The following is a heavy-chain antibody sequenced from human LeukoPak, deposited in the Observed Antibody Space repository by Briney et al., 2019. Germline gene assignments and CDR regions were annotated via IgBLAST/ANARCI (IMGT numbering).Heavy chain of an antibody. V-gene: IGHV3-23*01. J-gene: IGHJ4*02. Sequence: GGSLRLSCAASEFTFNHYAMSWVRQAPGKGLEWVSSISGGGGSTYYADSVKGRFTISRDNSKNTLFLQMSSLTAGDTAVYYCAKSAYYDSGRFYREYYFEHWGQGTLVTVSS. CDR2: ISGGGGST. CDR3: AKSAYYDSGRFYREYYFEH. D-gene: IGHD3-22*01. CDR1: EFTFNHYA.